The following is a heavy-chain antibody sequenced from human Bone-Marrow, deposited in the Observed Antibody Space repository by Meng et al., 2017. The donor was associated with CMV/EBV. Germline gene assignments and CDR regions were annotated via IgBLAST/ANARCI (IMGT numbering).Heavy chain of an antibody. D-gene: IGHD5-12*01. CDR2: IKQDGSEK. J-gene: IGHJ4*02. CDR3: ARDVDRLASLDS. CDR1: GFSFSSYW. V-gene: IGHV3-7*03. Sequence: SCEASGFSFSSYWMSWVRQAPGKGLEWVANIKQDGSEKYYVASVRGRFTISRDNAKNSLFLQMNSLRVEDTAVYFCARDVDRLASLDSWGQGTLVTVSS.